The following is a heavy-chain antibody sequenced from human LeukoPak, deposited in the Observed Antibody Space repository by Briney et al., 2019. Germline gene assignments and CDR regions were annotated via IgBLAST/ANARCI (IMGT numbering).Heavy chain of an antibody. D-gene: IGHD2-15*01. CDR1: GGSISSYY. CDR3: ARLHCSGGSCYLFGWYFDL. CDR2: IYYSGST. J-gene: IGHJ2*01. V-gene: IGHV4-59*08. Sequence: SETLSLTCTVSGGSISSYYWSWIRQPPGKGLEWIGYIYYSGSTNYNPSLKSRVTISVDTSKNQFSLKLSSVTAADTAVYYCARLHCSGGSCYLFGWYFDLWGRGTLVTVSS.